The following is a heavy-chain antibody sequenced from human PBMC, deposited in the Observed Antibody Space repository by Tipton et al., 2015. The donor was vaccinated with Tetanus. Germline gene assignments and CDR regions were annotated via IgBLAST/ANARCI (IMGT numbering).Heavy chain of an antibody. CDR3: ARDMDYDSSGIDDF. V-gene: IGHV1-2*02. Sequence: QLVQSGAEVKKPGASVKVSCKASGYTFTGYYMRWVRQAPGQGLEWMGWINPNSGGTNYAQKFQGRVTMTRDTSISTAYMEVSRLRSDDTAIYYCARDMDYDSSGIDDFWGQGTLVTVSS. J-gene: IGHJ4*02. CDR2: INPNSGGT. D-gene: IGHD3-22*01. CDR1: GYTFTGYY.